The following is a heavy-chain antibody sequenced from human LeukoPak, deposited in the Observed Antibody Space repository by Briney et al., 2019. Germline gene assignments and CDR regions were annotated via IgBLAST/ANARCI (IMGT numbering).Heavy chain of an antibody. J-gene: IGHJ3*02. Sequence: GGSLRLSCAASGFTFSSYSMNWVRQAPGKGLEWVSSFSSSSSYIYYADSVKGRFTISRDNAKNSLYLQMNSLRAEDTAVYYCARDGIAAVRDAFDIWGQGTMVTVSS. CDR3: ARDGIAAVRDAFDI. CDR2: FSSSSSYI. CDR1: GFTFSSYS. V-gene: IGHV3-21*01. D-gene: IGHD6-25*01.